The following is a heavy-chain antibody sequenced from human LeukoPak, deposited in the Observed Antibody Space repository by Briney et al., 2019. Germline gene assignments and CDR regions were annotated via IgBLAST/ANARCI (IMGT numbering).Heavy chain of an antibody. CDR3: ARVRSYDSGVYYYDY. V-gene: IGHV3-64*01. CDR2: ISSKGGDT. D-gene: IGHD3-22*01. CDR1: GLTFSIYP. J-gene: IGHJ4*02. Sequence: GGSLSLFYVVSGLTFSIYPMHCVRQAPGKGLEYVSAISSKGGDTYYTNSVKGRFTISRDNAKNTLYLQMGSLRAEDMAVYYCARVRSYDSGVYYYDYWGQGTLVTVSS.